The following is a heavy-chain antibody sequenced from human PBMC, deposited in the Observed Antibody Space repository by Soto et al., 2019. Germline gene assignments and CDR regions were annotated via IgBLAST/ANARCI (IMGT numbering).Heavy chain of an antibody. V-gene: IGHV4-39*01. Sequence: PSETLSLTCAVSGASISGSYYYWAWLRQSPGKGPEWIGXVXXXXXXXXNPSLESRVSVSVDTSKSQFSLKLSAVTAADTAVYYCATSQKGYNWNYFDHWGQGALVTVSS. CDR2: VXXXXXX. D-gene: IGHD1-20*01. CDR1: GASISGSYYY. J-gene: IGHJ4*02. CDR3: ATSQKGYNWNYFDH.